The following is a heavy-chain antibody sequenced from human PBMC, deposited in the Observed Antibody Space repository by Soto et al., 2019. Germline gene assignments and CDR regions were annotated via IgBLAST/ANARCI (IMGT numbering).Heavy chain of an antibody. D-gene: IGHD2-15*01. J-gene: IGHJ4*02. CDR1: GGTFSIYA. CDR2: IIPIFGTA. V-gene: IGHV1-69*13. CDR3: ARVVAAGFPQFDY. Sequence: SVKVSCTASGGTFSIYAISWVRQAPGQGLEWMGGIIPIFGTANYAQKFQGRVTITADESTSTAYMELSSLRSEDTAVYYCARVVAAGFPQFDYWGQGTLVTVSS.